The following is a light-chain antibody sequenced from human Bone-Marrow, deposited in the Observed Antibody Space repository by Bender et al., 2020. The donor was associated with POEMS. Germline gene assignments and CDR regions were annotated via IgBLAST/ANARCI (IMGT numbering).Light chain of an antibody. CDR3: QSWGSNTAV. Sequence: SYELTQPPSVSVSPGQTATITCSGEKLGEEYACWYQQKPGQSPVVVIYQDTKRPSGIPERFSGSTSGNTASLTISGTQTMDEADYYCQSWGSNTAVFGGGTNLTVL. J-gene: IGLJ2*01. V-gene: IGLV3-1*01. CDR1: KLGEEY. CDR2: QDT.